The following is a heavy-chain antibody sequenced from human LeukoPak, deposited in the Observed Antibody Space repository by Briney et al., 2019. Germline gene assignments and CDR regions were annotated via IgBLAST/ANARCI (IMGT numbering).Heavy chain of an antibody. Sequence: GGSLRLSCAASGFTFSSYWMHWVRQAPGKGLVWVSRINSDGSSTSYADSVKGRFTISRDNAKNTLYLQMNSLRAEDTAVYYCARGGRSGSYSDAFDIWGQGIMVTVSS. CDR1: GFTFSSYW. CDR2: INSDGSST. J-gene: IGHJ3*02. V-gene: IGHV3-74*01. D-gene: IGHD3-10*01. CDR3: ARGGRSGSYSDAFDI.